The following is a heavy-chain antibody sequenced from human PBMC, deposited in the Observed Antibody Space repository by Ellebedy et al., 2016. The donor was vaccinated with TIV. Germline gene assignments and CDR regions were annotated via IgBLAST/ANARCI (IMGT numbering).Heavy chain of an antibody. V-gene: IGHV3-33*08. D-gene: IGHD2-21*02. CDR1: GFTFSSYG. Sequence: PGGSLRLSCAASGFTFSSYGMHWVRQAPGKGLEWVAVIWYDGSNKHYADSVKGRFTISRNNSKSTLYLQMNSLRAEDTAVYYCAIDPLRCGGDCYSLPRYYFDYWGQGTLVTVSS. J-gene: IGHJ4*02. CDR3: AIDPLRCGGDCYSLPRYYFDY. CDR2: IWYDGSNK.